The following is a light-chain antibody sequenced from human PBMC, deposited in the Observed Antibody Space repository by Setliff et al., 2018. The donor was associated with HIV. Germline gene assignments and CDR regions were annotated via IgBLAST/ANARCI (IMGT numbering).Light chain of an antibody. J-gene: IGLJ2*01. CDR3: CSYAGSYTPVI. V-gene: IGLV2-11*01. CDR2: DVT. Sequence: QSVLTQPRSVSGSPGQSVTISCTGTSSDVGSYNYVSWCQQHPGKAPKLMIYDVTKRPSGVPDRFYGSKSGNTASLTISGLQAEDEADYYCCSYAGSYTPVIFGGGTKVTVL. CDR1: SSDVGSYNY.